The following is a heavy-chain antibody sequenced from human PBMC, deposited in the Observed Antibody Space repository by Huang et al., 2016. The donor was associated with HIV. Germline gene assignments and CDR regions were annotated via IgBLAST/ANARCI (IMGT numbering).Heavy chain of an antibody. V-gene: IGHV3-74*01. CDR3: AKNPSITAVDSDYYYYYMDV. J-gene: IGHJ6*03. CDR1: GFTFRNHW. CDR2: INRDGSDT. Sequence: EVQLVESGGGLVQPGGSLRLYCAASGFTFRNHWMHWVRKAPGKGLEWGSRINRDGSDTSHADSVKGRFTNSRDNAQNTVYLHMNSLRAEDTAVYFCAKNPSITAVDSDYYYYYMDVWGKGTTVTVS. D-gene: IGHD6-13*01.